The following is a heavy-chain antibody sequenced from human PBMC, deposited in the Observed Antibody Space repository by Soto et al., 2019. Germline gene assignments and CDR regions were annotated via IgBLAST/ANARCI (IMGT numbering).Heavy chain of an antibody. J-gene: IGHJ5*02. CDR2: INAGNGKT. CDR3: ARDHTIFGVVPNWFDT. CDR1: GYTFTGYA. Sequence: GASVKVTCKASGYTFTGYAMHWVRQAPGKRLEWMGWINAGNGKTKYSQKFQGRVTITKDTPASTAYMELSSLRSEDTAVYYCARDHTIFGVVPNWFDTWGQGTLVTVSS. V-gene: IGHV1-3*01. D-gene: IGHD3-3*01.